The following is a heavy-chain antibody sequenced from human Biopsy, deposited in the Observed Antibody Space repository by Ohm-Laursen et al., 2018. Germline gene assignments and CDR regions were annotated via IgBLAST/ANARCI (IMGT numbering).Heavy chain of an antibody. V-gene: IGHV3-15*01. CDR3: STMATS. J-gene: IGHJ5*02. Sequence: SLRLSCAASGFPFSKAWMNWVRQAPGKGLEWVGRIKSESDGGTTDYAGPVTGRFTISRDDSKNTLYVQMNSLKTEDTAVYYCSTMATSWGQGTLVTVSS. D-gene: IGHD5-24*01. CDR2: IKSESDGGTT. CDR1: GFPFSKAW.